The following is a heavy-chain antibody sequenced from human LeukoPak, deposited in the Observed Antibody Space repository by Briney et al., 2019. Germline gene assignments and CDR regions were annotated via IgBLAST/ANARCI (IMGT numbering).Heavy chain of an antibody. CDR2: MSDDTTNI. V-gene: IGHV3-21*04. Sequence: PGGSLRLSCAVSGFTFSRHSMSWVRQAPGRGLEWVSFMSDDTTNIYYADSVRGRFTISRDNAGNSLFLQMDSLRADDTAIYHCARQLGYCSDGTCYFDYWGQGTLVTVSS. J-gene: IGHJ4*02. CDR3: ARQLGYCSDGTCYFDY. D-gene: IGHD2-15*01. CDR1: GFTFSRHS.